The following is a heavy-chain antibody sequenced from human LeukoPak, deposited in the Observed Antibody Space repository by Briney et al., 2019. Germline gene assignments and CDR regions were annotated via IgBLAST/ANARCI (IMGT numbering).Heavy chain of an antibody. CDR3: ARDLAAAGTNAFDI. CDR1: GGSISSYY. CDR2: IYHSGST. D-gene: IGHD6-13*01. V-gene: IGHV4-59*12. Sequence: SETLSLTCTVSGGSISSYYWSWIRKPPGKGLEWIGEIYHSGSTNYNPSLKSRVTISVDKSKNQFSLKLSSVTAADTAVYYCARDLAAAGTNAFDIWGQGTMVTVSS. J-gene: IGHJ3*02.